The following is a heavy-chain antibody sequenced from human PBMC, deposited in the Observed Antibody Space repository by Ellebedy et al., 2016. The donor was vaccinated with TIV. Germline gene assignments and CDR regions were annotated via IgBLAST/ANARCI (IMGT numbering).Heavy chain of an antibody. CDR1: GGSIITSDYY. J-gene: IGHJ4*02. V-gene: IGHV4-39*01. Sequence: SETLSLXXSVSGGSIITSDYYWAWIRQPPGKGLEWIGSIYYTGNTYYSPSLRSRVTISVDTSNNQFSLKVSSVTAADTAVYFCARLTDSYYFDYWGQGTLVTVSS. D-gene: IGHD2-15*01. CDR3: ARLTDSYYFDY. CDR2: IYYTGNT.